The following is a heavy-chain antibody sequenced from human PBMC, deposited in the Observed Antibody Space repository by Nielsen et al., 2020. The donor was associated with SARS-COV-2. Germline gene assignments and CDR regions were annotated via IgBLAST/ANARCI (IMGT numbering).Heavy chain of an antibody. Sequence: GVLKISCAASGFTFSSYAMSWVRQAPGKGLEWVSAISGSGGSTYYADSVKGRFTISRDNSKNTLYLQMNSLRAEDTAVYYCAKEGGQWLVREDYWGQGTLVTVSS. V-gene: IGHV3-23*01. CDR2: ISGSGGST. CDR3: AKEGGQWLVREDY. J-gene: IGHJ4*02. D-gene: IGHD6-19*01. CDR1: GFTFSSYA.